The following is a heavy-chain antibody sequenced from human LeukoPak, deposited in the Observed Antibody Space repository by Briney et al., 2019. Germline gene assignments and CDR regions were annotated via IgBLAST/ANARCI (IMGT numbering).Heavy chain of an antibody. CDR2: IYYSGST. V-gene: IGHV4-59*01. Sequence: SETLSLTCAVSGGSISSYYWSWIRQPPGKGLEWIGYIYYSGSTNYNPSLKSRVTISVDTSKNQFSLKLSSVTAADTAVYYCAREIFDYYYGMDVWGQGTTVTVSS. J-gene: IGHJ6*02. CDR1: GGSISSYY. D-gene: IGHD3-3*01. CDR3: AREIFDYYYGMDV.